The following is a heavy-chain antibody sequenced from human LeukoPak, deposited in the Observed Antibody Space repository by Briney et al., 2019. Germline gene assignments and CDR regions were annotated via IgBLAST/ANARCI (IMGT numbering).Heavy chain of an antibody. CDR2: IYTSGST. Sequence: SETLSLTCTVSGGSISSYYWSWIRQPAGKGLEWIGHIYTSGSTKYNPSLKGRVTMSVDTSKNQFSLNLSSVTAADTAVYYCARSIAAAAPPGYWGQGTLVTVPS. CDR3: ARSIAAAAPPGY. D-gene: IGHD6-13*01. CDR1: GGSISSYY. J-gene: IGHJ4*02. V-gene: IGHV4-4*07.